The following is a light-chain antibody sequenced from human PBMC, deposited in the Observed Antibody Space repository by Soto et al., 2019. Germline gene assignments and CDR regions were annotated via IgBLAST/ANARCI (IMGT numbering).Light chain of an antibody. CDR3: QQHNSWPWT. CDR1: QSVSSN. V-gene: IGKV3-15*01. Sequence: IVMTQSPATLYVSPGESATLSCRASQSVSSNLGWYQQKPGQAPRLLIYGTSTRITGIPARFSGSGSGTEFTLTISSLQSEDFAVYYCQQHNSWPWTFGQGTKVEIK. CDR2: GTS. J-gene: IGKJ1*01.